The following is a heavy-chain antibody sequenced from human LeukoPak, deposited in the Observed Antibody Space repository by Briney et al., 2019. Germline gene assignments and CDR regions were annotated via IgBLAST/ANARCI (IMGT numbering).Heavy chain of an antibody. CDR1: GFTFSSYW. V-gene: IGHV3-74*01. CDR2: IASDGSST. Sequence: GGSLRLSCAASGFTFSSYWMNWVRQAPGKGLVWVSRIASDGSSTTYADSVKGRFSISRDNAKNSLYLQMNSLRAEDTAVYYCARDLSGWYVFDYWGQGTLVTVSS. D-gene: IGHD6-19*01. CDR3: ARDLSGWYVFDY. J-gene: IGHJ4*02.